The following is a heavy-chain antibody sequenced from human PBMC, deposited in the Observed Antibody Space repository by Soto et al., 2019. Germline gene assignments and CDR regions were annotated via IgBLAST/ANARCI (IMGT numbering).Heavy chain of an antibody. J-gene: IGHJ5*02. Sequence: EVQLLDSGGGLVQPGGSLRLSCAASGFTFRTYAMSWVRQAPGKGLEWVSTISDSGTTYYANSVKGRFTTSRANSRNTLDLQMNSLRVEDTAVYYCAKGGEGSCSRTSCRSFADSWGQGTVVTVSS. CDR1: GFTFRTYA. D-gene: IGHD2-2*01. CDR2: ISDSGTT. CDR3: AKGGEGSCSRTSCRSFADS. V-gene: IGHV3-23*01.